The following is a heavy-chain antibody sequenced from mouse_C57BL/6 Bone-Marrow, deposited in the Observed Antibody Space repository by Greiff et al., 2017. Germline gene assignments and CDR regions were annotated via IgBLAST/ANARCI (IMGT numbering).Heavy chain of an antibody. CDR1: GFTFSSYA. D-gene: IGHD1-1*01. V-gene: IGHV5-9-1*02. CDR3: TRDSYYYGSSQYYFDY. J-gene: IGHJ2*01. CDR2: ISSGSDYI. Sequence: EVQLQESGEGLVKPGGSLKLSCAASGFTFSSYAMSWVRQTPEKRLEWVAYISSGSDYIYYEDTVKGRFTISRDNARNTLYLQMSSLKSEDTAMYYCTRDSYYYGSSQYYFDYWGQGTTLTVSS.